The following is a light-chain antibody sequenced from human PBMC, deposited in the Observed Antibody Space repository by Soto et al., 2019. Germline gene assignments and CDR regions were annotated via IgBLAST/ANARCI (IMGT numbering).Light chain of an antibody. CDR2: GAS. CDR1: QSVTSTY. V-gene: IGKV3-20*01. J-gene: IGKJ5*01. CDR3: QQYGSSHT. Sequence: EIVLTGYRFTLTLSPAERDTLSCRASQSVTSTYLAWYQQKPGQAPRLLIYGASSRAIGIPDRFSGSVSGSDFILTINRLEPEDFAVYYCQQYGSSHTFGQGTRLEIK.